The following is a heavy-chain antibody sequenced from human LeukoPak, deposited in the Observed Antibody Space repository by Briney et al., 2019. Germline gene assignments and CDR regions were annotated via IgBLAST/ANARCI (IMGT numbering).Heavy chain of an antibody. D-gene: IGHD6-13*01. CDR1: GGSISSYY. V-gene: IGHV4-59*01. Sequence: PSETLSLTCTVSGGSISSYYWSWIRQPPGKGLEWIGYIYYSGSTNYNPSLKSRVTISVGTSKNQFSLKLSSVTAADTAVYYCARDAAAAGWFDPWGQGTLVTVSS. CDR3: ARDAAAAGWFDP. J-gene: IGHJ5*02. CDR2: IYYSGST.